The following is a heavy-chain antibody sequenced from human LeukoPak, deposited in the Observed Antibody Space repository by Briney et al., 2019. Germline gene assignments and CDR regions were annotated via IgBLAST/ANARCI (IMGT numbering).Heavy chain of an antibody. J-gene: IGHJ4*02. V-gene: IGHV4-34*01. Sequence: SETLSLTCAVYGGSFSGYYWSWIRQPPGKGLEWIGEINHSGSTNYNPSLKSRVTISVDTSENQFSLKLSSVTAADTAVYYCARWAIAARTFFDYWGQGTLVTVSS. CDR2: INHSGST. CDR3: ARWAIAARTFFDY. CDR1: GGSFSGYY. D-gene: IGHD6-6*01.